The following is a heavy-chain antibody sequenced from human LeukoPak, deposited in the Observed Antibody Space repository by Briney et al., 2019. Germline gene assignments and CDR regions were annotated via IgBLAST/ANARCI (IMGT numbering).Heavy chain of an antibody. V-gene: IGHV3-7*01. Sequence: GGSLRLSCAASGFTFSSYWMSWVRQAPGKGLEWVANIKQDGSEKYYVDSVKGRFTISRDNAKNSLYLQMNSLRAEDTAVYYCARDGIAAAVAVNSSWGQRTLVTVSS. CDR2: IKQDGSEK. J-gene: IGHJ4*02. CDR3: ARDGIAAAVAVNSS. CDR1: GFTFSSYW. D-gene: IGHD6-13*01.